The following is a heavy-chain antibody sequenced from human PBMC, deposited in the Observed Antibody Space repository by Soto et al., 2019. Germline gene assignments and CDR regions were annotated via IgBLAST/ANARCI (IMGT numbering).Heavy chain of an antibody. D-gene: IGHD6-13*01. CDR1: GFIFQNFG. CDR2: VSSDGGRR. CDR3: AKSWNLDFSATWYAPDY. V-gene: IGHV3-30*18. Sequence: GGSLRLSCEASGFIFQNFGMHWVRQAPGKGLEWLGVVSSDGGRRYYADSVRGRLNISRDNPKNTLHLQLDRLSADDTAVYYCAKSWNLDFSATWYAPDYWGQGTLVTV. J-gene: IGHJ4*02.